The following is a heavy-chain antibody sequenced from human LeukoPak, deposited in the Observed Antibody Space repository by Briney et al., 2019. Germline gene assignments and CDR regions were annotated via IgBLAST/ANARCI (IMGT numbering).Heavy chain of an antibody. CDR3: ARRSDYYYYGMDV. J-gene: IGHJ6*02. D-gene: IGHD3-3*01. Sequence: SETLSLTCAVSGGSISSGGYSWSWIRQPPGKGLEWIGYIYHSGSTYYNPSLKSRVTISVDTSKNQFSLKLSSVTAADTAVYYCARRSDYYYYGMDVWGQGTTVTVSS. CDR2: IYHSGST. V-gene: IGHV4-30-2*02. CDR1: GGSISSGGYS.